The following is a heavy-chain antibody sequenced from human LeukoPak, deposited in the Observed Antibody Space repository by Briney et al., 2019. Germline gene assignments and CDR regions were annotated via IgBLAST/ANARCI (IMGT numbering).Heavy chain of an antibody. V-gene: IGHV3-30*02. J-gene: IGHJ5*02. D-gene: IGHD3-22*01. CDR3: ARRDCDSIKCRGSNWFDP. Sequence: GGSLRLSCSAFGYTFSNYAMHWVRQTPGKGLDWVAFIRYDGSDSYYTDSVKGRFTISRDNAKNSLYLQMNSLRAEDTAVYYCARRDCDSIKCRGSNWFDPWGQGTLVSVSS. CDR1: GYTFSNYA. CDR2: IRYDGSDS.